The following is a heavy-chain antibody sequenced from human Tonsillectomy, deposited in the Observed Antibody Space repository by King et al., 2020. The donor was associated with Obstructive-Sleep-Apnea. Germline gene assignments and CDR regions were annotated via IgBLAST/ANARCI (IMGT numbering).Heavy chain of an antibody. CDR3: ARDPYSYFDY. CDR2: IFYSGST. Sequence: QLQESGPGLVKPSETLSLTCTVSGGSISSSSYYWGWIRQPPGKGLEWIGSIFYSGSTYYNPSLKSRVTMSVDTSNNRFSLKLSSVTAADTAVYYCARDPYSYFDYWGQGALVTVSS. J-gene: IGHJ4*02. D-gene: IGHD2-21*01. V-gene: IGHV4-39*07. CDR1: GGSISSSSYY.